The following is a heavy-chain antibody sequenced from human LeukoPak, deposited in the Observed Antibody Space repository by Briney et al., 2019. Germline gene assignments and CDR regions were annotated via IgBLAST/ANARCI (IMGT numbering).Heavy chain of an antibody. Sequence: SETLSLTCAVYGGSFSGYYWSWIRQLPGKGLEWIGEINHSGSTNYNPSLKSRVTISVDTSKNQFSLKLSSVTAADTAVYYCARARRSGYYSVFDYWGQGTLVTVSS. CDR3: ARARRSGYYSVFDY. D-gene: IGHD3-22*01. J-gene: IGHJ4*02. CDR1: GGSFSGYY. V-gene: IGHV4-34*01. CDR2: INHSGST.